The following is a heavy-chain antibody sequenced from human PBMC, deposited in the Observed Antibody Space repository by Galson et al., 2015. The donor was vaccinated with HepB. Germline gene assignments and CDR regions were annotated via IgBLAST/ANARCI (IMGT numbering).Heavy chain of an antibody. CDR1: GFSFSSYW. V-gene: IGHV3-7*01. CDR3: TRDSRSGQWGPGGMDV. Sequence: SLRLSCAASGFSFSSYWMSWGRQAPGRGLEWVANIKQDGSEKYYVDSVKGRFTISRDNAKTSLYLQMNSLRVEDTAVYYCTRDSRSGQWGPGGMDVWGQGTTVTVSS. J-gene: IGHJ6*02. CDR2: IKQDGSEK. D-gene: IGHD6-19*01.